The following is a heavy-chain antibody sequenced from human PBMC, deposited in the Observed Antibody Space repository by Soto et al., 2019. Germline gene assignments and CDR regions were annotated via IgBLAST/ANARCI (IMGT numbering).Heavy chain of an antibody. J-gene: IGHJ4*02. D-gene: IGHD2-21*01. CDR3: SIGGGGGLFDL. Sequence: QVQLVESGGGLVKPGGSLRLSCASSGFPFSDHYMSWIRRSPGKGLEFLSYISPGTTYKNYADSVKGRFTISRDNAKSSLYLQLNGLRAEDTAVYFCSIGGGGGLFDLWGQGTFVTVSS. CDR1: GFPFSDHY. V-gene: IGHV3-11*06. CDR2: ISPGTTYK.